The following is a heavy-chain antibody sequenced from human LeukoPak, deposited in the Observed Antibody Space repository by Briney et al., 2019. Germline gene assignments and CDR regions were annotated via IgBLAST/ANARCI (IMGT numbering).Heavy chain of an antibody. CDR2: FYSGGRS. CDR3: ARGHYYDSRARFDP. V-gene: IGHV4-59*12. CDR1: GGSINNYY. D-gene: IGHD3-22*01. Sequence: SETLSLTCAVSGGSINNYYWSWIRQPPGKGLEWIGYFYSGGRSNFNPSLTSRVTISVDTSKNQFSLKLSSVTAADTAVYYCARGHYYDSRARFDPWGQGTLVTVSS. J-gene: IGHJ5*02.